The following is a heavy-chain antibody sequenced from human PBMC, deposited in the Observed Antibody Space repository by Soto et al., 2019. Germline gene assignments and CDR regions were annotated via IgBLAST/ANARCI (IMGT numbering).Heavy chain of an antibody. Sequence: QLQLQESGSGLVKPSQTLSLTCAVSGGSLSSGGYSWSWIRQPPGKGLEWIGYLYPSWSTYYNPSLKRRVTIPVDRSKNQSSLKLSSVTAADTAVYYCARVPDRWGQGTLVTVSS. CDR3: ARVPDR. CDR2: LYPSWST. CDR1: GGSLSSGGYS. J-gene: IGHJ5*02. D-gene: IGHD2-2*01. V-gene: IGHV4-30-2*01.